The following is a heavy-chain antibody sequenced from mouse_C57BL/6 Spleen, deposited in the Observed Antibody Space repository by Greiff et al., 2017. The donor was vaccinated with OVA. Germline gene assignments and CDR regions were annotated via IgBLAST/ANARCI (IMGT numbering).Heavy chain of an antibody. CDR1: GFTFTTYP. J-gene: IGHJ2*01. D-gene: IGHD2-5*01. CDR3: ARRDAYSHYDY. V-gene: IGHV1-47*01. Sequence: QVQLKESGADLVQPGASVKMSCKASGFTFTTYPIAWVQQTHGKSLEWIGDIHPYNDDPKSNEKFKGKATLTVAKYSRTGYLELSMFTSSDAAVYYCARRDAYSHYDYWGQGTTLTVSA. CDR2: IHPYNDDP.